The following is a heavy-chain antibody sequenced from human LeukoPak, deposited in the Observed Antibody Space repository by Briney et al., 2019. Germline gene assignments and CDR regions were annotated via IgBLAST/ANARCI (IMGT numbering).Heavy chain of an antibody. D-gene: IGHD6-13*01. J-gene: IGHJ3*02. Sequence: PGGSLRLSCAASGFTFSSYGMHWVRQAPGKGLEWVAFIRYDGSNKYYADSVKGRFTISRDNSKNTLYLQMNSLRAEDTAVYYCAKPREVPMYSSSWYQPEGDAFDIWGQGTMVTVSS. V-gene: IGHV3-30*02. CDR3: AKPREVPMYSSSWYQPEGDAFDI. CDR1: GFTFSSYG. CDR2: IRYDGSNK.